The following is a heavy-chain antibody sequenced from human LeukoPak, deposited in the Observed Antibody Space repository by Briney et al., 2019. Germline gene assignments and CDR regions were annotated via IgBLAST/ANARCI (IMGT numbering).Heavy chain of an antibody. D-gene: IGHD3-22*01. V-gene: IGHV4-4*07. J-gene: IGHJ4*02. Sequence: KPSETLSLTCTVSGGSISGYYWSWIRQPAGKGLEWIGRIYTSGSTNYNPSLKSRVTMSVDTSKNQFSLKLSSVTAADTAVYYCARERYYYDSSGYYSPLTQYYFDYWGQGTLVTVSS. CDR3: ARERYYYDSSGYYSPLTQYYFDY. CDR1: GGSISGYY. CDR2: IYTSGST.